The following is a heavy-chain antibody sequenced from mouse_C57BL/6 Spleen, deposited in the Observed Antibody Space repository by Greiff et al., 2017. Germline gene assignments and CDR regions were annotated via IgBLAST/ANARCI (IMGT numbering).Heavy chain of an antibody. CDR1: GFTFSSYA. V-gene: IGHV5-4*03. D-gene: IGHD3-3*01. CDR2: ISDGGSYT. Sequence: EVKLMESGGGLVKPGGSLKLSCAASGFTFSSYAMSWVRQTPEKRLEWVATISDGGSYTYYPDNVKGRVTISRDNAKNNLYLQMSHLKSEDTAMYYCARRGDGYFDYWGQGTTLTVSS. J-gene: IGHJ2*01. CDR3: ARRGDGYFDY.